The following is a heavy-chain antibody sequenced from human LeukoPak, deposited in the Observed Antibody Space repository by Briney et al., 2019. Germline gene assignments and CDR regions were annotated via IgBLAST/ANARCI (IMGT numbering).Heavy chain of an antibody. CDR2: IIPIFGTA. Sequence: GASVKVSCKASGGTFSSYAISWVRQAPGQGLEWMGGIIPIFGTANYAQKFQGRVTITADKSTSTAYMELSSLRSEDTAVYYCAXXXXWGGMVTYYYMDVWGKGTTVTIS. D-gene: IGHD5-18*01. CDR3: AXXXXWGGMVTYYYMDV. J-gene: IGHJ6*03. V-gene: IGHV1-69*06. CDR1: GGTFSSYA.